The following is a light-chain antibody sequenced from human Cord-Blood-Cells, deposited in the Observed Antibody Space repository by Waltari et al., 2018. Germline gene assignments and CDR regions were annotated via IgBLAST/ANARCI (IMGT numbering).Light chain of an antibody. V-gene: IGLV2-14*03. CDR3: SSYTSSSTWG. CDR1: SSDVGGYNY. Sequence: QSALTQPASVSGSPGQSITISCTGTSSDVGGYNYVSWYQQHPGKAPKLMIYDVSNQPSGVSIRVSGSKAGNTASLTISGLQAEDEADDYCSSYTSSSTWGFGGGTKLAVL. J-gene: IGLJ3*02. CDR2: DVS.